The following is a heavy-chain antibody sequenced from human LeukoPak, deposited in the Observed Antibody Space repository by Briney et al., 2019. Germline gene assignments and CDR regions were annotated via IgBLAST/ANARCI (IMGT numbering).Heavy chain of an antibody. CDR3: ARGATRWLQYGDY. D-gene: IGHD5-24*01. Sequence: PGGSLRLSCAASGLTFSAYGMTWVRQAPGRGLEWVSSISSSSSYIYYADSVKGRFTISRDNAKNSLYLQMNSLRAEDTAVYYCARGATRWLQYGDYWGQGTLVTVSS. J-gene: IGHJ4*02. V-gene: IGHV3-21*01. CDR1: GLTFSAYG. CDR2: ISSSSSYI.